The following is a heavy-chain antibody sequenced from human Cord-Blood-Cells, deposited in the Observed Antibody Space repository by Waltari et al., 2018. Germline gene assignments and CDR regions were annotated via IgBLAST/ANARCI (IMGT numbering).Heavy chain of an antibody. CDR3: ARLQTGEGWYFDL. CDR2: IHPNGGGT. CDR1: GYTFTGYY. Sequence: QVQLVQSGAEVKKPGASVKVSCKASGYTFTGYYMHWVRQAPGQGLEWVGWIHPNGGGTNYATGFKGGVTMTRDTSSSTAYRELSRLRSDDTAVYYGARLQTGEGWYFDLWGRGTLVTVSS. V-gene: IGHV1-2*02. J-gene: IGHJ2*01. D-gene: IGHD7-27*01.